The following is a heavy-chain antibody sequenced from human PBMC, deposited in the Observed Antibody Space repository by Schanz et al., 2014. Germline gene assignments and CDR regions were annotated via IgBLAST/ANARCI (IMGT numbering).Heavy chain of an antibody. CDR2: IYASGAT. CDR1: GFTVSSDH. V-gene: IGHV3-66*01. CDR3: AKDLLYGAPMPLNHLDY. D-gene: IGHD2-2*01. Sequence: EVQLVESGGGFVQPGGSLGLSCVVSGFTVSSDHMSWVRQAPGKGLEWVSTIYASGATYYADSVKRRFTISRDISKNTLHLQVTSLRAEDTAVYYCAKDLLYGAPMPLNHLDYWGQGTLVTVSS. J-gene: IGHJ4*02.